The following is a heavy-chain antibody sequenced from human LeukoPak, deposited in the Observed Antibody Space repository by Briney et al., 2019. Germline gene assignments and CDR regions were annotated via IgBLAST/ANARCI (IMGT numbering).Heavy chain of an antibody. CDR3: AGDHFGSGNFGTHDS. V-gene: IGHV4-4*07. CDR2: IHTRGLA. D-gene: IGHD3-10*01. CDR1: GDSLESYF. J-gene: IGHJ4*02. Sequence: SETLSLTCTVSGDSLESYFWTWIRQSAGKGLEWIGRIHTRGLADYHPSLKSRVTMSVDTSKNQFSLKLTSVTAADTAIYFCAGDHFGSGNFGTHDSWGQGTLVTVSS.